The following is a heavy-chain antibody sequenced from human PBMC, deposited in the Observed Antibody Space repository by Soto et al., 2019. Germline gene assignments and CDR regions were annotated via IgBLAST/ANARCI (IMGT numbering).Heavy chain of an antibody. CDR3: ARGGFCSGGSCYETYWYFDL. CDR2: IYHSGST. Sequence: QLQLQESGSGLVKPSQTLSLTCAVSGGSISSGGYSWSWIRQPPGKGLEWIGYIYHSGSTYYNPSLKSRVTISADRSKNQFSLKLSSVTTADTAVYYCARGGFCSGGSCYETYWYFDLWGRGSLVTVSS. J-gene: IGHJ2*01. V-gene: IGHV4-30-2*01. CDR1: GGSISSGGYS. D-gene: IGHD2-15*01.